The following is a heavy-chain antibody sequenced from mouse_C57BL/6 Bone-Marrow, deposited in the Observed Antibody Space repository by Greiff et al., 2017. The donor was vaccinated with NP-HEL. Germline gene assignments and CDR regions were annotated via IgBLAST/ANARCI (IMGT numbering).Heavy chain of an antibody. V-gene: IGHV5-4*01. D-gene: IGHD1-1*01. Sequence: EVQVVESGGGLVKPGGSLKLSCAASGFTFSSYAMSWVRQTPEKRLEWVATISDGGSYTYYPDNVKGRFTISRDNAKNNLCLQVSHLKSEITAMYYCASINYYGNSDYWGQGTTLTVSS. CDR2: ISDGGSYT. CDR3: ASINYYGNSDY. J-gene: IGHJ2*01. CDR1: GFTFSSYA.